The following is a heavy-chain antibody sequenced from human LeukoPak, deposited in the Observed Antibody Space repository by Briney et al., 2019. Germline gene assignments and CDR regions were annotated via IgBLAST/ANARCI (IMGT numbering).Heavy chain of an antibody. CDR1: GFTFSSYA. J-gene: IGHJ4*02. CDR3: AKRDRPCSGDCSAPYYFDY. D-gene: IGHD2-21*02. CDR2: ISSSGANT. V-gene: IGHV3-23*01. Sequence: GGSLRLSCAASGFTFSSYAMSWVRQAPGKGLEWVSSISSSGANTDYADSVKGRFTISRDNSKNTLYLQMSSLRVEDTAVYYCAKRDRPCSGDCSAPYYFDYWGQGTLVTVSS.